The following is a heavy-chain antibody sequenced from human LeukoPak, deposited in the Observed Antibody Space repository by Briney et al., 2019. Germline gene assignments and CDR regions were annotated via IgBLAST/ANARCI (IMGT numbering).Heavy chain of an antibody. J-gene: IGHJ4*02. CDR1: GGSISSSNW. Sequence: SGTLSLTCAVSGGSISSSNWWSWVRQPPGKGLEWIGEIYHSGSTNYNPSLKSRVTISVDTSKNQFSLKLSSVTAADTAVYYCARKSSGWYDYFDYWGQGTLVTVSS. D-gene: IGHD6-19*01. CDR3: ARKSSGWYDYFDY. CDR2: IYHSGST. V-gene: IGHV4-4*02.